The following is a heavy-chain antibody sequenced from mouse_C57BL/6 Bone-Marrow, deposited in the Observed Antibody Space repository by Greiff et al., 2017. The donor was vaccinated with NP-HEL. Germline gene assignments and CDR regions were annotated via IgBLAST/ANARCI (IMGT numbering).Heavy chain of an antibody. Sequence: EVQLLESGGGLVQPGGSLSLSCAASGFTFTDYYMSWVRQPPGQALEWLGFIRNKANGYTTDSNASVKGRFTISRDTSQSILYLQMTALRAEDSATYYCARYLLSFDYWGKGTTLTVSS. J-gene: IGHJ2*01. D-gene: IGHD1-1*01. CDR3: ARYLLSFDY. CDR2: IRNKANGYTT. V-gene: IGHV7-3*01. CDR1: GFTFTDYY.